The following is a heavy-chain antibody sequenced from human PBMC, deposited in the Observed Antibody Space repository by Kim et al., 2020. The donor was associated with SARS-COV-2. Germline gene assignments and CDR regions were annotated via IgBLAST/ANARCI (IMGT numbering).Heavy chain of an antibody. J-gene: IGHJ4*02. CDR3: TTDRKDNDY. D-gene: IGHD2-15*01. CDR2: GTT. V-gene: IGHV3-15*01. Sequence: GTTDYAAPVKGRFTISRDDSKNTLYLQMNSLKTEDTAVYYCTTDRKDNDYWGQGTLVTVSS.